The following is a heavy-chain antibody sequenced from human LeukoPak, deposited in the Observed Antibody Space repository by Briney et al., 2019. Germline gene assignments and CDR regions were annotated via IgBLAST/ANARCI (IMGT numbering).Heavy chain of an antibody. V-gene: IGHV4-59*01. Sequence: SETLSLTCTVSGRSISSYYWSWIRQPPGKGLEWIGYIYYSGSTNYNPSLKSRVTISVDTSKNQFSLKLSSVTAADTAVYYCARAIRFGELCYFDYWGQGTLVTVSS. J-gene: IGHJ4*02. CDR2: IYYSGST. D-gene: IGHD3-10*01. CDR3: ARAIRFGELCYFDY. CDR1: GRSISSYY.